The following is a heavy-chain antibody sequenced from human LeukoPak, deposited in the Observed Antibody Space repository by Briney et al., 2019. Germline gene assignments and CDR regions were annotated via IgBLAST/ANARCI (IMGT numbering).Heavy chain of an antibody. CDR2: ISSSGSTI. Sequence: GGSLRLSCAASGFTFSDYYMSWIRQAPGKGLEWVSYISSSGSTIYHADSVKGRFTISRDNAKNSLYLQMNSLRAEDTAVYYCARDWDIVVVPAAQNWFDPWGQGTLVTVSS. CDR3: ARDWDIVVVPAAQNWFDP. V-gene: IGHV3-11*01. CDR1: GFTFSDYY. J-gene: IGHJ5*02. D-gene: IGHD2-2*01.